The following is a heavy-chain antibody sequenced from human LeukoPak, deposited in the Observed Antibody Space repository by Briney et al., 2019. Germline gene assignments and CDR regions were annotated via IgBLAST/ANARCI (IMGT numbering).Heavy chain of an antibody. D-gene: IGHD3-10*01. CDR2: VYYSGST. CDR3: ARETFTMVRVMDV. J-gene: IGHJ6*02. CDR1: GGSISSYY. Sequence: PSETLSLTCTVSGGSISSYYWSWIRQPPGKGLEWIGYVYYSGSTNYNPSLKSRVTISVDTSKNQFSLKLRSVTAADTAVYYCARETFTMVRVMDVWGQGATVTVSS. V-gene: IGHV4-59*01.